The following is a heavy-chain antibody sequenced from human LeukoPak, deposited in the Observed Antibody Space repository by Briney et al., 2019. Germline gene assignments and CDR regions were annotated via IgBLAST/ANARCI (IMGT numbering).Heavy chain of an antibody. Sequence: PGGSLRLSCAASGFTFSSYGMHWVRQAPGKGLEWVAVIWYDGSNKYYADSVKGRFTISSDNSKNTLYLQMNSLRAEDTAVYYCARAGPDILTGYSLDYWGQGTLVTVSS. J-gene: IGHJ4*02. CDR2: IWYDGSNK. CDR1: GFTFSSYG. V-gene: IGHV3-33*01. CDR3: ARAGPDILTGYSLDY. D-gene: IGHD3-9*01.